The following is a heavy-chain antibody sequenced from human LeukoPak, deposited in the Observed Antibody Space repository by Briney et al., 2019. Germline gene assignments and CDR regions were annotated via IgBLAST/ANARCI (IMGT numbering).Heavy chain of an antibody. J-gene: IGHJ4*01. Sequence: PGRSLRLSCAASGFTFSSSGMHWVRQAPGKGLEWVAVISYDGSNKYYGDSVKGRLTISRDTSKSMLYLQMNSLRPEDTAVYYCARDLGYNYGFFDYWGQGILVTVSS. CDR1: GFTFSSSG. V-gene: IGHV3-30*03. CDR2: ISYDGSNK. D-gene: IGHD5-18*01. CDR3: ARDLGYNYGFFDY.